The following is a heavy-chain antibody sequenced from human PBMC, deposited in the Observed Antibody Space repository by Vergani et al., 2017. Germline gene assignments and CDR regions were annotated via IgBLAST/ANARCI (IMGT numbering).Heavy chain of an antibody. CDR2: ISSSSSYI. CDR1: GFTFSSYS. Sequence: EVQLVESGGGLVKPGGSLRLSCAASGFTFSSYSMNWVRQAPGKGLEWVSSISSSSSYIYYADSAKGRFTISRDNAKNSLYLQMNSLRAEDTAVYYCARDSAYYYDSSGPEDYWGQGTLVTVSS. J-gene: IGHJ4*02. CDR3: ARDSAYYYDSSGPEDY. D-gene: IGHD3-22*01. V-gene: IGHV3-21*01.